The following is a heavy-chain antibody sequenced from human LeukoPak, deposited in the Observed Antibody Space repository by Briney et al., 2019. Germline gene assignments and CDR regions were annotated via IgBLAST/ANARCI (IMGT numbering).Heavy chain of an antibody. D-gene: IGHD6-19*01. V-gene: IGHV3-49*04. J-gene: IGHJ4*02. CDR3: TRACRSGWYLYYFDY. CDR1: GFTFGDYA. CDR2: IRSKAYGGTT. Sequence: GRSLRLSCTASGFTFGDYAMSWVRQAPGKGLEWVGFIRSKAYGGTTEYAASVKGRFTISRDDSKSIAYLQMNSLKTEDTAAYYCTRACRSGWYLYYFDYWGQGTLVTVSS.